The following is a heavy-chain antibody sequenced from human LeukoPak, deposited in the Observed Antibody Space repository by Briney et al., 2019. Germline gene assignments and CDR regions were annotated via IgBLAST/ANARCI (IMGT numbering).Heavy chain of an antibody. V-gene: IGHV1-2*02. Sequence: APVKVSCKASGYTFTGYYMHWVREAPGQGLEWMGWINPNSGVTKFAQRVQGRVTMTRDPSTSTAYLDLSSLRSDDTAVYYCATAVLYGGNDFDYWGQGTLVTVSS. CDR3: ATAVLYGGNDFDY. D-gene: IGHD5-12*01. CDR2: INPNSGVT. J-gene: IGHJ4*02. CDR1: GYTFTGYY.